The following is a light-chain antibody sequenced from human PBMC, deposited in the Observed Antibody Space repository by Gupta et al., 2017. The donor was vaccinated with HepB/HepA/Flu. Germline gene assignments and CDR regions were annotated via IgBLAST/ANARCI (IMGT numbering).Light chain of an antibody. J-gene: IGLJ3*02. CDR3: CSYAGSSTLGV. CDR1: SSDVGSYNL. CDR2: EVS. V-gene: IGLV2-23*02. Sequence: QSALTQPASGSGSPGQSITISCTGTSSDVGSYNLVSWYQQHPGKAPKLMIYEVSERPSGVSNRFSGSKSGNTASLTISGLQAEDEADYYCCSYAGSSTLGVFGGGTKLTVL.